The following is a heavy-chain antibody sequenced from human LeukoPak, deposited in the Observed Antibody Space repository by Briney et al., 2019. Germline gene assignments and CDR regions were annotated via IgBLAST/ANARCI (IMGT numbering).Heavy chain of an antibody. CDR3: ARDPRYSSGWYGNFDY. J-gene: IGHJ4*02. V-gene: IGHV1-18*01. CDR2: ISAYNGNT. Sequence: GASVKVSCKASGYTFTSYGISWVRQAPGQGLEWMGWISAYNGNTNYAQKLQGRVTMTTDTSTSTAYMELRSLRSDDTAVYYCARDPRYSSGWYGNFDYWGQGTLATVSS. D-gene: IGHD6-19*01. CDR1: GYTFTSYG.